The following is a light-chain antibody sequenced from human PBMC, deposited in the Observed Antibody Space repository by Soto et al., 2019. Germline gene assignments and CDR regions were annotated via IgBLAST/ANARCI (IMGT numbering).Light chain of an antibody. J-gene: IGLJ1*01. CDR2: DVT. Sequence: SVLTQSPSASGSPGQSVTISCTGTSSDIGGYNSVSWSQQHPVKAPKVMIYDVTKRPSGVPDRFSGSKSGNTASLTVSALPGEDEADYYCSSFTDANDLVFGSGTKVTV. V-gene: IGLV2-8*01. CDR1: SSDIGGYNS. CDR3: SSFTDANDLV.